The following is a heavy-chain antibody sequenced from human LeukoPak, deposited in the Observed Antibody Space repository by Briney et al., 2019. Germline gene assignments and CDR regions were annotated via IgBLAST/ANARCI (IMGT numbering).Heavy chain of an antibody. CDR1: GFTFSGHW. Sequence: GGSLRLSCAASGFTFSGHWMSWVRQAPGKGLEWVANIKQDGSEKYYVDSVKGRFTISRDNAKNSLYLQMNSLRAEDTAVYYCASEGSDYWGQGTLVTVSS. V-gene: IGHV3-7*01. J-gene: IGHJ4*02. CDR3: ASEGSDY. CDR2: IKQDGSEK. D-gene: IGHD2-15*01.